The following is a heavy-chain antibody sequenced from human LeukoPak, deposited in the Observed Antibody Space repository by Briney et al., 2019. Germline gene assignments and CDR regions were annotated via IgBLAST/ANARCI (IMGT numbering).Heavy chain of an antibody. J-gene: IGHJ6*02. CDR1: GFTFSNSA. Sequence: TGGSLRLSCAASGFTFSNSAMHWVRQAPGKGLECVSAINSNGGSTYYANSVKGRFTISRDNSKNTLYLQMGSLRAEDMAVYYCARWLNGMDVWGQGTTVTVSS. D-gene: IGHD3-10*01. V-gene: IGHV3-64*01. CDR2: INSNGGST. CDR3: ARWLNGMDV.